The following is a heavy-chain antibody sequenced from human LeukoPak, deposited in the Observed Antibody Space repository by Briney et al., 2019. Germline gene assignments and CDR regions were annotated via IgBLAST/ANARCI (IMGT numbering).Heavy chain of an antibody. Sequence: ASVKVSCKASGYTFTGYYMHWVRQAPGQGLEWMGWINPNSGGTNYAQKFQGRVTMTRDTSISTAYMELSRLRSDDMAVYYCARGAYYHDSSGYYYGGGGFDYWGQGTLVTVSS. CDR3: ARGAYYHDSSGYYYGGGGFDY. CDR2: INPNSGGT. V-gene: IGHV1-2*02. D-gene: IGHD3-22*01. J-gene: IGHJ4*02. CDR1: GYTFTGYY.